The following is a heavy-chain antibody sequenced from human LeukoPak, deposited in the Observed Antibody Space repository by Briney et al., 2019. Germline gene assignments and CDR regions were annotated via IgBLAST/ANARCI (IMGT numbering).Heavy chain of an antibody. V-gene: IGHV4-30-4*01. CDR2: INYSGST. Sequence: PSETLSLTCSVSGGSIGSSDYYWSWIRQPPAKILPWIGYINYSGSTYYNPSLKSRVTISVDTSKNQFSLKVSSVTAADTAVYYCASIVVVPAAIAYWGQGALVTVSS. D-gene: IGHD2-2*01. CDR3: ASIVVVPAAIAY. CDR1: GGSIGSSDYY. J-gene: IGHJ4*02.